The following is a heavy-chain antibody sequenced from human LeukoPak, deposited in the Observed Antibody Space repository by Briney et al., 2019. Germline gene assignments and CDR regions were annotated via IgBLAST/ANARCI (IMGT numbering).Heavy chain of an antibody. V-gene: IGHV3-74*01. Sequence: GGSLRLSCAASGFTFSSYWMHWVRQAPGKGPVWVSRINSDGSSTSYADSVKGRFTISRDNAKNSLYLQMNSLRAEDTALFYCAKDTCRSTSCGFDYWGQGTLVTVSS. CDR2: INSDGSST. CDR3: AKDTCRSTSCGFDY. CDR1: GFTFSSYW. J-gene: IGHJ4*02. D-gene: IGHD2-2*01.